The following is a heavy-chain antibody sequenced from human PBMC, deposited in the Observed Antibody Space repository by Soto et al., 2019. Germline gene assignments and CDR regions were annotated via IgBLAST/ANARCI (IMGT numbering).Heavy chain of an antibody. CDR1: GYIFTDYY. CDR3: ARPTYTTTWSEDY. D-gene: IGHD6-13*01. J-gene: IGHJ4*02. Sequence: ASVTVSCKASGYIFTDYYIHWIRQAPGQGLEWVGWINPNSGDTSYAQRFQGRVTMTRDTSISTAYLELPRLTSDDTAVYYCARPTYTTTWSEDYWGQGTLVTVSS. V-gene: IGHV1-2*02. CDR2: INPNSGDT.